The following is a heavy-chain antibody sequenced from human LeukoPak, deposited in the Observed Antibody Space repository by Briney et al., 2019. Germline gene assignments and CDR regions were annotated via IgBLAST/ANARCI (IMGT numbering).Heavy chain of an antibody. J-gene: IGHJ5*02. CDR2: IYYSGST. V-gene: IGHV4-39*07. Sequence: PSETLSLTCTVSGGSISSSSYYWGWIRQPPGKGLEWIGSIYYSGSTYYNPSLKSRVTISVDTSKNQFSLKLSSVTAADTAVYYCARVHRTFMGFGVEGAIYNWFDPWGQGTLVTVSS. CDR3: ARVHRTFMGFGVEGAIYNWFDP. CDR1: GGSISSSSYY. D-gene: IGHD3-10*01.